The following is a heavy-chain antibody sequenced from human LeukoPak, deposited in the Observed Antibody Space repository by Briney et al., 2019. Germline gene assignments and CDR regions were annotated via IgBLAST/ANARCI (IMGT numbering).Heavy chain of an antibody. D-gene: IGHD2-15*01. V-gene: IGHV4-34*01. CDR1: GGSLSGYY. Sequence: PSETLSLTCAVYGGSLSGYYWSWIRQPLGKGLEWIGEINHSGSTNYNPSLKSRVTISVDTSKNQFSLKLSSVTAADTAVYYCASSEGPNCCSGGSCYSGGRNDFDYWGQGTLVTVSS. CDR3: ASSEGPNCCSGGSCYSGGRNDFDY. CDR2: INHSGST. J-gene: IGHJ4*02.